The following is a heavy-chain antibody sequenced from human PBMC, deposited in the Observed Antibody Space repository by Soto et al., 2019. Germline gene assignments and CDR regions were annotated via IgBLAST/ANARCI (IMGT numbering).Heavy chain of an antibody. V-gene: IGHV3-48*01. J-gene: IGHJ4*02. D-gene: IGHD3-22*01. CDR3: TGGGVSSGPGY. CDR2: IDTVSSTM. Sequence: EVQLVESGGGLVQPGGSLRLSCAASGFTFSGSSMNCVRQAPGKGLEWVSFIDTVSSTMYYADSVKGRFSISRDNTKNSLYLQMNSLRAEDTAMYYCTGGGVSSGPGYWGQGTLVTVSS. CDR1: GFTFSGSS.